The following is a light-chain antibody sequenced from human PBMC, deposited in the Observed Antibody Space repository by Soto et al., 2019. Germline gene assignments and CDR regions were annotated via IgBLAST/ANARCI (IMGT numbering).Light chain of an antibody. Sequence: EIVLTQSPATLSLSPGERATLSCRASQSVSSYLAWYQQKPGQAPRLLIYDASNRATGIPARFSGSGSGTDFNLTISSLAPDDFAVYYCQQRSNWPPYTFGQGTKLEIK. CDR3: QQRSNWPPYT. V-gene: IGKV3-11*01. J-gene: IGKJ2*01. CDR2: DAS. CDR1: QSVSSY.